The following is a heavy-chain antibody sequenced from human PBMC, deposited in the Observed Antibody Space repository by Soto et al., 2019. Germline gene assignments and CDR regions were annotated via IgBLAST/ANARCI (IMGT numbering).Heavy chain of an antibody. D-gene: IGHD2-2*01. Sequence: SETLSLTCSVSGASISSRDYYWGWIRQTPGKGLEWIGNIDYNGVTYYNPSLKSRVTVSKDTSKNQFSLKVASVTAADTAIYYCGRVMIGTSRPPLDTWGQGTLVTVSS. CDR2: IDYNGVT. V-gene: IGHV4-39*01. CDR1: GASISSRDYY. J-gene: IGHJ5*02. CDR3: GRVMIGTSRPPLDT.